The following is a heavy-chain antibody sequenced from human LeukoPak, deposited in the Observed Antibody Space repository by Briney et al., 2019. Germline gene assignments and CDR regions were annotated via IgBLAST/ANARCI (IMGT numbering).Heavy chain of an antibody. CDR2: INHFGRT. D-gene: IGHD5-18*01. J-gene: IGHJ4*02. Sequence: SETLSLTCAVYGGSFSGYYWNWIRHPLGKGLEWIGEINHFGRTKYNPSLKSRVTISGDTSKNQFSLKINSLTAADTAVYYCARSYRAHQTFYSSHFFDYWGQGTLVTVSS. CDR1: GGSFSGYY. V-gene: IGHV4-34*01. CDR3: ARSYRAHQTFYSSHFFDY.